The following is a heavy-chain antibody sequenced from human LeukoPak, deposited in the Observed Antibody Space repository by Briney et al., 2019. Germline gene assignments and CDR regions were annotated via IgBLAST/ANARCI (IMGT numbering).Heavy chain of an antibody. V-gene: IGHV3-23*01. Sequence: GGSLRFSCAASGFTFTSHSMSWVRQAPGKGLEWVAVISDNGGTTYYADSVKGRFTISRDNSKNTVYLQMSSLRAEDTAVYYCAKAASQWLLRGYGMDVWGQGTTVTVSS. CDR1: GFTFTSHS. D-gene: IGHD6-19*01. CDR2: ISDNGGTT. J-gene: IGHJ6*02. CDR3: AKAASQWLLRGYGMDV.